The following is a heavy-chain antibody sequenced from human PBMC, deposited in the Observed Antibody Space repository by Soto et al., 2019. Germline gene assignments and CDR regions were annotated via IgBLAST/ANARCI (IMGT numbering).Heavy chain of an antibody. V-gene: IGHV3-30-3*01. CDR2: ISYDGSNK. J-gene: IGHJ4*02. D-gene: IGHD3-3*01. CDR3: AKGDYYDFWSGYYYYFDY. CDR1: GFTFSSYA. Sequence: LRLSCAASGFTFSSYAMHWFRQAPGKGLEWVAVISYDGSNKYYADSVKGRFTISRDNSKNTLYLQMNSLRAEDTAVYYCAKGDYYDFWSGYYYYFDYWGQGTLVTVSS.